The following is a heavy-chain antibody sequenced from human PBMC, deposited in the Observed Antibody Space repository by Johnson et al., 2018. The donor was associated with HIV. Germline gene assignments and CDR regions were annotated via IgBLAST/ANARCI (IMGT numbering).Heavy chain of an antibody. CDR1: RFTFSTYG. D-gene: IGHD4-23*01. CDR2: IQYDANNK. CDR3: AKDVYSGNLEPFDAFDI. J-gene: IGHJ3*02. Sequence: QVQLLESGGGVVRPGGSLRLSCAASRFTFSTYGMHWVRQAPGKGLDWVAFIQYDANNKYYADSVKGRFTISRDNSKNTLYLQMNSLRAEDTAVYYCAKDVYSGNLEPFDAFDIWGQGTMVTVSS. V-gene: IGHV3-30*02.